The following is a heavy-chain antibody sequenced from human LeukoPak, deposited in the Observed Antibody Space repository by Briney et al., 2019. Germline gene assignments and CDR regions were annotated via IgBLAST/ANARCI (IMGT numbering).Heavy chain of an antibody. CDR1: GFTFSSYA. V-gene: IGHV3-30*04. Sequence: GGSLRLSCAASGFTFSSYAMHWVRQAPGKGLEWVAVISYDGSNKYYADSVKGRFTISRDNSKNTLYLQMNSLRAEDTAVYFCARDRGWNDGLLYWGQGTLVTVSS. J-gene: IGHJ4*02. D-gene: IGHD1-1*01. CDR2: ISYDGSNK. CDR3: ARDRGWNDGLLY.